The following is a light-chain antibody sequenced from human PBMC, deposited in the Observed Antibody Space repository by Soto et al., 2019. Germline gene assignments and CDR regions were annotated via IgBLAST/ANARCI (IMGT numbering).Light chain of an antibody. J-gene: IGKJ5*01. CDR2: AAS. CDR1: QGISSY. V-gene: IGKV1-9*01. Sequence: IQLTQSPSSLSASVGDRVTITCRASQGISSYVAWYQQKPGKAPKLLIYAASILQSGVPSRFSGSGSGTDFTLTISSLQAEDFATYYCQQLDSYPITFGQGTRLEIK. CDR3: QQLDSYPIT.